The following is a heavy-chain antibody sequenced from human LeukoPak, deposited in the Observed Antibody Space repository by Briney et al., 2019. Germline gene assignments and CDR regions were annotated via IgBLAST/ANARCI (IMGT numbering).Heavy chain of an antibody. J-gene: IGHJ4*02. CDR1: GFTFSHHG. Sequence: GGTLRLSCAASGFTFSHHGMNWLCPAAGKGLEGVSGVGPSGARTFCADCVKGRFTVSRDNSKNIVFLQMNSLRAEDTAIYYCAKDDAYLQYDDWGQGPLVTVP. CDR3: AKDDAYLQYDD. D-gene: IGHD5-24*01. CDR2: VGPSGART. V-gene: IGHV3-23*01.